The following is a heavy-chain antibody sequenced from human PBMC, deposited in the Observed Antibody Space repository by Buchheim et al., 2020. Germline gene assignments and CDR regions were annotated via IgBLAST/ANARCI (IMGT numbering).Heavy chain of an antibody. Sequence: EVQLVESGGGLVQPGGSLRLSCAASGFTFSNFWMSWVRQAPGKGLEWVANIKEDGSEKYYVDSVKGRFTISRDNAKDSLYLQMNSLRGDDTALYYCARDVTFPPGAWGQGTL. CDR1: GFTFSNFW. CDR3: ARDVTFPPGA. J-gene: IGHJ5*02. CDR2: IKEDGSEK. D-gene: IGHD2-21*02. V-gene: IGHV3-7*01.